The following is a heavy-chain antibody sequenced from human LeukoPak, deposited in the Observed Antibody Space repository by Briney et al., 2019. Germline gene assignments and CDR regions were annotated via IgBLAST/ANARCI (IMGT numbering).Heavy chain of an antibody. J-gene: IGHJ4*02. V-gene: IGHV3-23*01. CDR3: AKEPTLTPGY. D-gene: IGHD2/OR15-2a*01. CDR1: GFTVSDNY. CDR2: IGGSGDST. Sequence: QSGGSLRLSCAASGFTVSDNYMNWVRQAPGKGLEWVSAIGGSGDSTYYADSVKGRFTISRDNSNNTLYLQMNSLRDEDTAVYYCAKEPTLTPGYWGQGTLVTVSS.